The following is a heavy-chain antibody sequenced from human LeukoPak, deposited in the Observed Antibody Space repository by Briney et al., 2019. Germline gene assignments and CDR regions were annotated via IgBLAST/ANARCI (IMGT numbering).Heavy chain of an antibody. CDR2: INSDGSST. CDR1: GFTFSSYW. Sequence: GGSLRLSCAASGFTFSSYWMHWVRQAPGKGLVWVSRINSDGSSTNYADSVKGRFTISRDNAKNTLYLQMSSLRAEDTAVYYCARPGIAVSGHIDYWGQGTLVTDSS. J-gene: IGHJ4*02. D-gene: IGHD6-19*01. V-gene: IGHV3-74*01. CDR3: ARPGIAVSGHIDY.